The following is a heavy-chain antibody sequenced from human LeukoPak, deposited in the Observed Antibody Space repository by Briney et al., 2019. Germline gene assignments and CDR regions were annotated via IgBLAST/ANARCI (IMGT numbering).Heavy chain of an antibody. J-gene: IGHJ3*02. V-gene: IGHV1-69*13. CDR2: ITPIFGTI. CDR1: GGTFSTYT. D-gene: IGHD3-22*01. CDR3: AFPDGDYYDRRGAFRI. Sequence: SVKVSCKASGGTFSTYTFSWVRRAPGQGLEWMGGITPIFGTINYAQKFQGRVTITADESASTAYMELSNLRSGDTAMYYCAFPDGDYYDRRGAFRIWGQGTLVTVSS.